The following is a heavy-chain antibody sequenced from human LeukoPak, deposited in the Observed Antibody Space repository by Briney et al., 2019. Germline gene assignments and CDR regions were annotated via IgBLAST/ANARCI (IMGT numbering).Heavy chain of an antibody. CDR2: LKQDGSEI. J-gene: IGHJ4*02. CDR1: GFTFSDYW. D-gene: IGHD2-15*01. CDR3: AGGAGWSIDY. V-gene: IGHV3-7*01. Sequence: SGGSLRLSCAASGFTFSDYWMNWVRQAPGKGLEWVAILKQDGSEILYVDSVKGRFTISRDNAKNSLYLQMNSLRAEDTAVYYCAGGAGWSIDYWGQGTLVTVSS.